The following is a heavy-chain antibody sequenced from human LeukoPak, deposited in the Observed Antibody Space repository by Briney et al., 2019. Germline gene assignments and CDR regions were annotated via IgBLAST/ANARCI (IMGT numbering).Heavy chain of an antibody. V-gene: IGHV1-18*01. J-gene: IGHJ5*01. CDR2: IGTYGGDT. D-gene: IGHD3-22*01. CDR1: TSR. Sequence: ASVKVSRKATSRISCVRQAPGQGLERMGWIGTYGGDTYYAQKFQGRITVTTDTSTSTVYMELRNLRSDDTAVYYCARDLWNFYDDSGYNRDFDSWGQGTLVTVSS. CDR3: ARDLWNFYDDSGYNRDFDS.